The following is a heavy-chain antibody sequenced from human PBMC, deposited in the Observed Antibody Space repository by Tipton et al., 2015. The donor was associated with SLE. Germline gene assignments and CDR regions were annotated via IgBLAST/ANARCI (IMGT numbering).Heavy chain of an antibody. CDR2: ISWNSGSI. CDR1: GFTFDDYA. CDR3: AKDRYSSGFDY. J-gene: IGHJ4*02. V-gene: IGHV3-9*01. Sequence: SLRLSCAASGFTFDDYAMHWVRQAPGKGLEWVSGISWNSGSIGYADSVKGRFTISRDNAKNSLYLQMNSLRAEDTALYYCAKDRYSSGFDYWGQGTLVTVSS. D-gene: IGHD6-19*01.